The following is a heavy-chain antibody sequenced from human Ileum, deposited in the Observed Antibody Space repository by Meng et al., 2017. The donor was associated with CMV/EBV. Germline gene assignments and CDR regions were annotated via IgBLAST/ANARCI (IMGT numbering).Heavy chain of an antibody. D-gene: IGHD3-10*01. CDR3: VVSPTQAPGP. V-gene: IGHV4-4*02. CDR2: IYQTGST. J-gene: IGHJ5*02. Sequence: LTCAVSGAYNNSRIGWGWVRQPAGKRMEWIEEIYQTGSTNYNSSLKSRVTISMDTSKNQFSLNLSSVTAADTAYYYCVVSPTQAPGPWGQGTLVTVSS. CDR1: GAYNNSRIG.